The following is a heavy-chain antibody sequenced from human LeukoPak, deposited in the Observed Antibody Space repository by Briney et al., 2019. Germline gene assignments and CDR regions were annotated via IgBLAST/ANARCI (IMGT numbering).Heavy chain of an antibody. CDR1: GFTFSDYS. D-gene: IGHD1-26*01. CDR2: IYRGGNT. V-gene: IGHV3-53*01. CDR3: ALAGDFYYMDA. Sequence: GGSLRLSCAASGFTFSDYSMSWVRQAPGKGLEWVSLIYRGGNTYYADSVKGRLTISRDNSKNTLYLQMNSLRVEDTAVYYCALAGDFYYMDAWGKGTTVTVSS. J-gene: IGHJ6*03.